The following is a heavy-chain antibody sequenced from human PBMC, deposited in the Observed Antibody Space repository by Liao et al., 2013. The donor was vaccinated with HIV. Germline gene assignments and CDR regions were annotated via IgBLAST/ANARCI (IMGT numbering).Heavy chain of an antibody. D-gene: IGHD3-3*01. V-gene: IGHV4-4*07. CDR3: ARERPRTYYDFWSGPDAFHI. Sequence: QVQLQESGPGLVNPSETLSLTCTVSGGSISNYYWSWIRQLAGKGLEWIGRIYTRGTTNYNPSLKSRVTISVDTSKNQFSLKLSSVTAADTAVYYCARERPRTYYDFWSGPDAFHIWAKGQWSPSLQ. J-gene: IGHJ3*02. CDR1: GGSISNYY. CDR2: IYTRGTT.